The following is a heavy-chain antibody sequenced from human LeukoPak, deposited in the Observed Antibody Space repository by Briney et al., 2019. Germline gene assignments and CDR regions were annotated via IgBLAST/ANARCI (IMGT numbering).Heavy chain of an antibody. V-gene: IGHV7-4-1*02. D-gene: IGHD6-13*01. CDR1: GYTFTSYA. J-gene: IGHJ5*02. CDR2: INTNTGNP. Sequence: GASVKVSCKASGYTFTSYAMNWVRQAPGQGLEWMGWINTNTGNPTYAQGFTGRFVFSLDTSVSTAYLQISSLKAEDTAVYYCARSKTIKGWGFIAAAEGNWFDPWGQGTLVTVSS. CDR3: ARSKTIKGWGFIAAAEGNWFDP.